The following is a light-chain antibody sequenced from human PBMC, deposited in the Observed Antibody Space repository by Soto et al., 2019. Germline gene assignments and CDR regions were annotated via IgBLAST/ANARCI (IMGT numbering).Light chain of an antibody. Sequence: QSALTQPASVSGSPGQSITISCTGTSSDVGRYNFVSWYQHHPGEAPKLLIYEGSKRPSGVSHRFSGSKSGNTASLTISGLQAQDEVDYYCRSYAGSSSYVFATGPKVPVL. CDR3: RSYAGSSSYV. CDR2: EGS. J-gene: IGLJ1*01. CDR1: SSDVGRYNF. V-gene: IGLV2-23*01.